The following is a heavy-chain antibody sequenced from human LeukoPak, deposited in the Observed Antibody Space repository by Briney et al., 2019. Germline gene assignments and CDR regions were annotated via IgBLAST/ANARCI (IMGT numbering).Heavy chain of an antibody. D-gene: IGHD3-10*01. CDR2: MNPNSGNT. CDR1: GYTFTSYD. CDR3: ARDLLWFGVYYMDV. J-gene: IGHJ6*03. V-gene: IGHV1-8*01. Sequence: ASMKVSCKASGYTFTSYDINWVRQATGQGLEWMGWMNPNSGNTGYAQKFQGRVTMTRNTSISTAYMELSSLRSEDTAVYYCARDLLWFGVYYMDVWGKGTTVTISS.